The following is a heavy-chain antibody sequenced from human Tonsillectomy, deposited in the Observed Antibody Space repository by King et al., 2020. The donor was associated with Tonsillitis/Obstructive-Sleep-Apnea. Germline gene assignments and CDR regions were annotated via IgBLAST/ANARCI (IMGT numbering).Heavy chain of an antibody. J-gene: IGHJ3*02. CDR3: ASSQEWFDAVDI. CDR2: MSYDGSNK. V-gene: IGHV3-30*04. CDR1: GFTFSSYA. Sequence: VQLVESGGGVVQPGRSLRLSCAASGFTFSSYAMHWVRQAPGKGLEWVAVMSYDGSNKYYADSVKGRFTISRDNSKNTLYLQMNSLRAEDTAVYYCASSQEWFDAVDIWGQGTMVTVSS. D-gene: IGHD3-3*01.